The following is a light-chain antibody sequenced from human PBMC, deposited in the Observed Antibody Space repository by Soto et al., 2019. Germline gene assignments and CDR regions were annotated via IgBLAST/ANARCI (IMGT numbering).Light chain of an antibody. J-gene: IGKJ4*01. V-gene: IGKV3-11*01. CDR3: QQRYNWPLT. CDR1: QSIDTY. CDR2: DAS. Sequence: EIVLTQSPATLSSSPGERATLSCRASQSIDTYLAWYQQKPGQAPRLLIYDASDRATGIPARFSGSGSGTGFTLTIIVLVPEDFALYFCQQRYNWPLTFGGGTKVDIE.